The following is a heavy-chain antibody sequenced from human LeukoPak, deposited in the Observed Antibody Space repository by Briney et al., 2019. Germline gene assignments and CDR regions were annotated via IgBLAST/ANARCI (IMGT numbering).Heavy chain of an antibody. V-gene: IGHV4-34*01. D-gene: IGHD1-1*01. CDR2: INHRGDT. J-gene: IGHJ4*03. CDR1: GGSFSSYY. Sequence: PSETLSLTCALYGGSFSSYYWSWIRPSPGKGLEWIAEINHRGDTNYNPSVKSQVTISVDTSKNQFSLKVTSLTAADTAVYYCARGPTISETGYFDYWGQGTLVTVSS. CDR3: ARGPTISETGYFDY.